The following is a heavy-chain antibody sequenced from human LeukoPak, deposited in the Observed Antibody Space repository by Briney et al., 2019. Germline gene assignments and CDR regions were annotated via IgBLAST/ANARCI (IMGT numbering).Heavy chain of an antibody. CDR1: GFTFSSYA. CDR3: ARGGYGGPDAFDI. Sequence: PGRSLRLSCAASGFTFSSYAMHWVRQAPGKGLEWVSVIYSGYSGGSTYYADSVKGRFTISRHNSKNTLYLQMNSLRAGDTAVYYCARGGYGGPDAFDIWGQGTMVTVSS. V-gene: IGHV3-NL1*01. D-gene: IGHD4-23*01. J-gene: IGHJ3*02. CDR2: IYSGYSGGST.